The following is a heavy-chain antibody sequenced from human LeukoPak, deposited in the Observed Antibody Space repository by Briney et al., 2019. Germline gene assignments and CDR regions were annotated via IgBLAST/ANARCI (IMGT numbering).Heavy chain of an antibody. V-gene: IGHV4-4*07. J-gene: IGHJ3*02. CDR1: GGSISSYY. CDR3: ARQLQFFSHDVFDI. CDR2: IYTSGST. Sequence: SETLSLTCTVSGGSISSYYWSWIRQPAGKGLEWIGRIYTSGSTNYNPSLKSRLTISVDTSKNQFSLKLSSVTAADTAVYYCARQLQFFSHDVFDIWGQGTMVTVSS. D-gene: IGHD3-3*01.